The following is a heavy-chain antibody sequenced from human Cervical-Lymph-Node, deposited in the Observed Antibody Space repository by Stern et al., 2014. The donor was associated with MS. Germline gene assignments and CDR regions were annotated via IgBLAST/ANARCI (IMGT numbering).Heavy chain of an antibody. CDR2: ISTDTGGA. V-gene: IGHV1-2*02. CDR1: GYRFTAYF. J-gene: IGHJ4*02. D-gene: IGHD1-26*01. Sequence: QMQLVQSGAEVKKPGASVKVSCKASGYRFTAYFIHWVRPAPGQGLEWMGWISTDTGGANYAQRFQGRVTMTRDTSISTTYMELSRLRSDDTAVYYCARDRGSHSDYWGQGTLVTVSS. CDR3: ARDRGSHSDY.